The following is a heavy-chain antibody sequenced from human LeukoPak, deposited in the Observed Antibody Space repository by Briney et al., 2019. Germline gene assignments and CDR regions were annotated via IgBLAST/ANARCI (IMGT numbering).Heavy chain of an antibody. J-gene: IGHJ4*02. Sequence: VQLGGSLRLSCAASGFTFSTYGMHWVRQAPGKGLEWVAVIWYDGSDKYYADSVKGRFTISRDNSKNTLYLEMNSLRAEDTATYYCAKDASSYYYNLNIDNWGQGTLVTVSS. CDR3: AKDASSYYYNLNIDN. V-gene: IGHV3-33*06. CDR1: GFTFSTYG. D-gene: IGHD3-22*01. CDR2: IWYDGSDK.